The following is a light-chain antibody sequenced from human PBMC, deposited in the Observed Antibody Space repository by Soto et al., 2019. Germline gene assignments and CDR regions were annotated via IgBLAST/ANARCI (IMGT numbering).Light chain of an antibody. Sequence: QPVLTQSPSASASLGASVRLTSTLSSGHSSYDIAWHQQQPEKGPRYLMRLNSDGSHRKGDGIPDRFSGSSSGAEHYLTISSLQSEDEADYYCQTWGTGIGVFGGGTKVTVL. V-gene: IGLV4-69*01. CDR3: QTWGTGIGV. CDR1: SGHSSYD. CDR2: LNSDGSH. J-gene: IGLJ2*01.